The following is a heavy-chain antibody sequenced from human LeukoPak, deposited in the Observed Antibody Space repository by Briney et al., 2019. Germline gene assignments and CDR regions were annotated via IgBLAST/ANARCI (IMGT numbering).Heavy chain of an antibody. CDR3: ARRRSDYGNGWYGYYFDY. CDR1: GGSISSYY. CDR2: IYHSGST. V-gene: IGHV4-59*08. D-gene: IGHD6-19*01. J-gene: IGHJ4*02. Sequence: KPSETLSLTCTVSGGSISSYYWSWIRQPPGKGLEWIGYIYHSGSTNYNPSLKSRVTISVDTSKNQFSLKLSSVTAADTAVYYCARRRSDYGNGWYGYYFDYWGQGTLVTVSS.